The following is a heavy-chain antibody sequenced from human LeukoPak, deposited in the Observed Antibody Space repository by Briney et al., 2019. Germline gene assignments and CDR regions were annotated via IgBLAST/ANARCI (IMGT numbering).Heavy chain of an antibody. V-gene: IGHV4-59*01. CDR1: SGSISSYY. CDR3: ATLTGGDDAFGI. J-gene: IGHJ3*02. CDR2: IFYTGST. D-gene: IGHD4-23*01. Sequence: SETLSLTCTVSSGSISSYYWSWIRQPPGKGLEWIGYIFYTGSTNYNPSLKSRVTISVLTSKNRFSLKLSSVTAADTAVYYCATLTGGDDAFGIWGQGTMVTVSS.